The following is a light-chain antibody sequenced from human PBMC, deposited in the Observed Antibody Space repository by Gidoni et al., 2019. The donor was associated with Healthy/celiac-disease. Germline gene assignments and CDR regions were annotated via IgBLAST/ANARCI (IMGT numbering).Light chain of an antibody. CDR2: AAS. Sequence: DIQMTQSPSSLSASVGDRVTITCRASQSISSYLNWYQQKQGKAPKLLIYAASSLQSGVPSRFSGSGSGTDFTLTISSLQPEDFATYYCQQSYSTPPTGTFGQGTKVEIK. CDR3: QQSYSTPPTGT. CDR1: QSISSY. J-gene: IGKJ1*01. V-gene: IGKV1-39*01.